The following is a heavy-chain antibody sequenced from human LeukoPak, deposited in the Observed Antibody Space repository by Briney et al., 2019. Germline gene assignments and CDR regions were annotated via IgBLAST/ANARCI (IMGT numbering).Heavy chain of an antibody. D-gene: IGHD2-2*01. V-gene: IGHV3-23*01. J-gene: IGHJ4*02. CDR3: AKAGVDYCSSASCNFDY. Sequence: PGGSLRLSCAASGFTFSNYAMSWVRQAPGKGLEWVSTISGNGGTTYYADSVKGRFTISRDNSRNTLYLQMNSLRAEDTAVYHCAKAGVDYCSSASCNFDYWGQGNLVTVSS. CDR1: GFTFSNYA. CDR2: ISGNGGTT.